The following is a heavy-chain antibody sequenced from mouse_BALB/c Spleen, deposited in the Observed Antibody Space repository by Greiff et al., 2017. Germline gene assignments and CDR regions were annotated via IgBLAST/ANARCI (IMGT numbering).Heavy chain of an antibody. CDR1: GYTFTSYW. V-gene: IGHV1S81*02. D-gene: IGHD2-1*01. J-gene: IGHJ2*01. Sequence: QQSCKASGYTFTSYWMHWVKQRPGQGLEWIGEINPSNGRTNYNEKFKSKATLTVDKSSSTAYMQLSSLTSEDSAVYYCARSPYGNFDYWGQGTTLTVSS. CDR3: ARSPYGNFDY. CDR2: INPSNGRT.